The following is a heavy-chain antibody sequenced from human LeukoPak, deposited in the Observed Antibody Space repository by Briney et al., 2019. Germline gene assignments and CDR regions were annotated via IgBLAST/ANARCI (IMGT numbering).Heavy chain of an antibody. D-gene: IGHD3-9*01. Sequence: GGSLRLSCAACGFTFSSYSMNWVRQAPGKGLEWVSSISSSSSYIYYADSVKGRFTISRDNAKNSLYLQMNSLRAEDTAVYYCAIYILTGYYTDYWGQGTLVTVSS. CDR2: ISSSSSYI. J-gene: IGHJ4*02. V-gene: IGHV3-21*01. CDR3: AIYILTGYYTDY. CDR1: GFTFSSYS.